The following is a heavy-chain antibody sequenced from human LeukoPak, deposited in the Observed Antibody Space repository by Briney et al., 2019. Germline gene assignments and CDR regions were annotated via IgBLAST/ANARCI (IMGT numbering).Heavy chain of an antibody. CDR1: GYSFTTYW. CDR2: IYPDDSDT. Sequence: GESLKISCKTSGYSFTTYWIGWVRQMPGKGLEWMGIIYPDDSDTTYSPSFQGQVTISADKSISTAFLQWSSLKASDTAMYYCARRWGTYDISTGYYLDQDAFDLWGQGTMVTVSS. CDR3: ARRWGTYDISTGYYLDQDAFDL. V-gene: IGHV5-51*01. J-gene: IGHJ3*01. D-gene: IGHD3-9*01.